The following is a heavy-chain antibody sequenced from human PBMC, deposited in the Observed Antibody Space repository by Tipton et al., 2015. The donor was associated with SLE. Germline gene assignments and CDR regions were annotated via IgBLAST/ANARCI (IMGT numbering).Heavy chain of an antibody. Sequence: LRLSCAASGFTVSSNYMSWVRQAPGKGLEWVGSFYYSENTYYNPSLKSRVTISVDTSKNQFSLKLSSVTAADTAVYYCARLSAAYFYYMDVWGKGTTVTVSS. CDR3: ARLSAAYFYYMDV. D-gene: IGHD2-15*01. J-gene: IGHJ6*03. V-gene: IGHV4-39*01. CDR1: GFTVSSNY. CDR2: FYYSENT.